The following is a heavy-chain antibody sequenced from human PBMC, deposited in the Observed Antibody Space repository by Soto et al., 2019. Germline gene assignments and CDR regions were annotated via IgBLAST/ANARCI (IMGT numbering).Heavy chain of an antibody. J-gene: IGHJ4*02. CDR3: ARDDCSGGSCYFDY. CDR2: IYYSGST. Sequence: SETLSLTCAVSGGSISSTTWWSWVRQPPGKGLEWIGYIYYSGSTNYNPSLKSRVTISVDTSKNQFSLKLSSVTAADTAVYYCARDDCSGGSCYFDYWGQGALVTVSS. CDR1: GGSISSTTW. V-gene: IGHV4-4*02. D-gene: IGHD2-15*01.